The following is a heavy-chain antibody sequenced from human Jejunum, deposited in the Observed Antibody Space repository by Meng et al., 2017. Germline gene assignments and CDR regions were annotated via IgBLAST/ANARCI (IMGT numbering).Heavy chain of an antibody. Sequence: VPLQEPGPGLVKPSGTLSLTCEVSGGSISSTNWWDWLRQPPGEGLECIGEIYHSGRTNFPPFLESVVTTPVDDSKNQFPQLLTAVTAADTAVYYCAGGVGDIRVGFDYWGQGILVTVSS. J-gene: IGHJ4*02. CDR1: GGSISSTNW. CDR2: IYHSGRT. CDR3: AGGVGDIRVGFDY. V-gene: IGHV4-4*02. D-gene: IGHD2-21*01.